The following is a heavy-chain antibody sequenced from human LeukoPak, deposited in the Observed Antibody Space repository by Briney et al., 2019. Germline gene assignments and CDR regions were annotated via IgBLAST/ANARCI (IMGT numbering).Heavy chain of an antibody. V-gene: IGHV3-30-3*01. CDR2: ISYDGSNK. Sequence: PGGSLRLSCAASGFTFSSYAMHWVRQAPGKGLEWVSVISYDGSNKYYADSVKGRFTISRDNSKNTLYLQMNSLRAEDTAVYYCARDPMIIYYGMDVWGQGTTVTVSS. CDR1: GFTFSSYA. CDR3: ARDPMIIYYGMDV. D-gene: IGHD3-22*01. J-gene: IGHJ6*02.